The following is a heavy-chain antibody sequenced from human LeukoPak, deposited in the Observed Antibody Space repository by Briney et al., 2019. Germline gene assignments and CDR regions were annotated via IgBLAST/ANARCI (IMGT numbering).Heavy chain of an antibody. CDR2: IIPIFGTA. Sequence: ASVKVSCKASGGTFSSYAISWVRQAPGQGLEWMGGIIPIFGTANYAQTFQGRVTITADESTSTACIELCRPGSEDTAVYYCARDSRGWYGWFDPWGQGTLVTVSS. CDR1: GGTFSSYA. J-gene: IGHJ5*02. CDR3: ARDSRGWYGWFDP. V-gene: IGHV1-69*13. D-gene: IGHD6-19*01.